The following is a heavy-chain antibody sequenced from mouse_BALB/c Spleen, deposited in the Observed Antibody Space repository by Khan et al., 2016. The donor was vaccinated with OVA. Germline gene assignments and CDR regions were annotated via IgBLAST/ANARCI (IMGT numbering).Heavy chain of an antibody. Sequence: QVQLKESGAELVRPGSSVKISCKASGYAFSSYWMNWVKQRPGQGLEWIGQIYPGDGDTKYNGKFKGKVTLTADKSSSTAYMQLSSLTSEDSAVYFFARSGYDYFAYWGQGTLVTVSA. V-gene: IGHV1-80*01. CDR1: GYAFSSYW. CDR2: IYPGDGDT. D-gene: IGHD2-14*01. CDR3: ARSGYDYFAY. J-gene: IGHJ3*01.